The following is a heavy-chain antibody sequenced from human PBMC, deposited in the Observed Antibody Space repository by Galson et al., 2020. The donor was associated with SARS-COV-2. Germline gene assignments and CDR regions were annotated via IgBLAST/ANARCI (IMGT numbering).Heavy chain of an antibody. J-gene: IGHJ6*02. D-gene: IGHD1-26*01. Sequence: GGSLRLSCVVSGFTFSSYTINWVRQAPGKGLEWVSAISSNSAYIYYADSVKGRFTISRDNGKNSLYLQMNSLSPEDTAVYYCARDASWAMFGMDVWGQGTTVTVSS. V-gene: IGHV3-21*01. CDR3: ARDASWAMFGMDV. CDR1: GFTFSSYT. CDR2: ISSNSAYI.